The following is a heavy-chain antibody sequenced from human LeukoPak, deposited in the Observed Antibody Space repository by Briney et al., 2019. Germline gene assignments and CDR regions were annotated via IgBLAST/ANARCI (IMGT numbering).Heavy chain of an antibody. V-gene: IGHV4-59*01. J-gene: IGHJ3*02. D-gene: IGHD3-22*01. CDR3: ARDSHGYYDSSGYYYVAFDI. CDR1: GGSISSYY. CDR2: IYYSGST. Sequence: PSETLPLTXTVSGGSISSYYWSWIRQPPGKGLEWIGYIYYSGSTNYNPSLKSRVTISVDTSKNQFSLKLSSVTAADTAVYYCARDSHGYYDSSGYYYVAFDIWGQGTMVTVSS.